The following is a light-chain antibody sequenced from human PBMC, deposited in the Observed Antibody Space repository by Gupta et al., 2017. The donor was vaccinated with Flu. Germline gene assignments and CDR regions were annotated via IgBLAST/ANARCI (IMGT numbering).Light chain of an antibody. V-gene: IGLV4-69*01. Sequence: LACTLTVEHFHYAIAWHQQKSHRSPRFRMRINRDGRNEKGDGIPDRFAGSSSGTGRYLTIYTVQAEDEATYYCKTWATGPHWVFGKGTNLTVL. CDR2: INRDGRN. J-gene: IGLJ3*02. CDR3: KTWATGPHWV. CDR1: VEHFHYA.